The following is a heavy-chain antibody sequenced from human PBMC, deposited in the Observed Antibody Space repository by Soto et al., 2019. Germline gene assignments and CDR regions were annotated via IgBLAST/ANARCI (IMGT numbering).Heavy chain of an antibody. CDR3: ARASSSSSAADY. V-gene: IGHV4-31*01. J-gene: IGHJ4*02. CDR2: IYDSESA. CDR1: GESISSGGYY. D-gene: IGHD6-6*01. Sequence: QVQLQESGPGLVKPSQTLSLTCSVSGESISSGGYYWSWIRHHPGKGLEWIGYIYDSESAYYNPSLKSLVTISMDTSKNHFAMRLSSVTAADTAVYYCARASSSSSAADYWGQGILVTVSA.